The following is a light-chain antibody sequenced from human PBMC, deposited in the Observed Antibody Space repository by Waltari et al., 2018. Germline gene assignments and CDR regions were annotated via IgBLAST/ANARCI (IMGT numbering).Light chain of an antibody. CDR1: QDITNE. V-gene: IGKV1-17*01. Sequence: DIQMTQSPSSLSASVGDRVTITCRASQDITNELAWFQQRPGKAPKRLIYAASSLQSGVPSRFSGSGFGTEFTLTISSLQPEDFASYYCQQRYSTPPWTFGQGTKVEI. J-gene: IGKJ1*01. CDR3: QQRYSTPPWT. CDR2: AAS.